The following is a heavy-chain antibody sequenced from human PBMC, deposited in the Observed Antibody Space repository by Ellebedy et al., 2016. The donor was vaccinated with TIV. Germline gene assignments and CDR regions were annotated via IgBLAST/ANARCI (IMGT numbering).Heavy chain of an antibody. CDR3: ARDRMRGDPRSSYYYGMDV. V-gene: IGHV1-18*01. CDR2: TSGYNGNT. D-gene: IGHD3-16*01. CDR1: GYTFSSYG. J-gene: IGHJ6*02. Sequence: AASVKVSCKASGYTFSSYGISCVRQAPGQGLEWMGWTSGYNGNTNYAQKLQGRVTMTTDTSTNTAYMEVRSLRSDDTAVYYCARDRMRGDPRSSYYYGMDVWGQGTTVTVSS.